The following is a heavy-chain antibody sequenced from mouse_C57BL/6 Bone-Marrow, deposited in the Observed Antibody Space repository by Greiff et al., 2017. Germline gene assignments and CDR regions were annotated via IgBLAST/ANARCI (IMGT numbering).Heavy chain of an antibody. V-gene: IGHV1-39*01. CDR2: INPNYGTT. Sequence: EVQLQQSGPELVKPGASVKISCKASGYSFTDYNMNWVKQSNGKSLEWIGVINPNYGTTSYNQKFKGKATLTVDQSSSTAYMQLNSLTSEDSAVXDCARGVTTVPCYAMDYWGQGTSVTVSS. D-gene: IGHD1-1*01. CDR1: GYSFTDYN. J-gene: IGHJ4*01. CDR3: ARGVTTVPCYAMDY.